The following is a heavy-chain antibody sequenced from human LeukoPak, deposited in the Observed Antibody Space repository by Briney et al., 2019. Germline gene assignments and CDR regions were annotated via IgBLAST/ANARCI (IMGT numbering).Heavy chain of an antibody. CDR1: GFSFSDHC. CDR2: IKEDGSGT. V-gene: IGHV3-7*01. D-gene: IGHD3-22*01. J-gene: IGHJ3*01. Sequence: PGASLSLSCAAYGFSFSDHCMTWVRHAPGMGLEWVVYIKEDGSGTYYVDSVRDRFTISRDNANNSLYLQMNSLRAGNTAIYYCAIDPYDRGCYGAFEGWGLGTTITVSA. CDR3: AIDPYDRGCYGAFEG.